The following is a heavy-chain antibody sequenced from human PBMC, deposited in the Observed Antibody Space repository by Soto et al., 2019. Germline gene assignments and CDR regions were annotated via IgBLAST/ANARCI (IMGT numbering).Heavy chain of an antibody. J-gene: IGHJ2*01. CDR2: IYYSGST. CDR3: ARDRGDYCSGDSCYRHWYFDL. Sequence: QVQLQESGPGLVKPSQTLSLTCTVSGGSINSGGYHWSWIRQHPGKGLEWIGYIYYSGSTSYNPSLESRVNISVDTTKNQFSLKLTSVTAADMAVYYCARDRGDYCSGDSCYRHWYFDLWGRGTLVTVSS. CDR1: GGSINSGGYH. D-gene: IGHD2-15*01. V-gene: IGHV4-31*03.